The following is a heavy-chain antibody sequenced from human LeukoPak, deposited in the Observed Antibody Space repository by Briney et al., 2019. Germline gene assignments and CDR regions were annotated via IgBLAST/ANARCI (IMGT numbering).Heavy chain of an antibody. CDR3: ARSQRGGYNSGWYENRFDP. CDR1: AGSISSDSYY. D-gene: IGHD6-19*01. CDR2: IYYSGST. Sequence: PSETLSLTCTVSAGSISSDSYYWGWIRQPPGKGLEWIGTIYYSGSTYYNPSLKSRVTISVDTSKNQFSLKLSSVTAADTAVYYCARSQRGGYNSGWYENRFDPWGQGTLVTVSS. J-gene: IGHJ5*02. V-gene: IGHV4-39*07.